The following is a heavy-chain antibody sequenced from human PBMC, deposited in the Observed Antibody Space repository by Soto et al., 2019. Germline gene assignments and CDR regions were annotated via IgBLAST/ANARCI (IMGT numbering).Heavy chain of an antibody. CDR2: FDPEDGET. D-gene: IGHD3-9*01. CDR1: GYTLTELS. V-gene: IGHV1-24*01. CDR3: ATRRRLRYFDWSPHADY. Sequence: ASVKVSCKVSGYTLTELSMHWVRQAPGKGLEWMGGFDPEDGETIYAQKFQGRVTMTEDTSTDTAYMELSSLRSEDTAVYYCATRRRLRYFDWSPHADYWGQGTLVTVSS. J-gene: IGHJ4*02.